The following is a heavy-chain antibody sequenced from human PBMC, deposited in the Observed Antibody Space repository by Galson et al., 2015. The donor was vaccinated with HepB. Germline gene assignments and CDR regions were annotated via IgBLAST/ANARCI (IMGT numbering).Heavy chain of an antibody. CDR1: GGSISSSSYY. J-gene: IGHJ5*02. CDR2: IYYSGST. D-gene: IGHD3-9*01. V-gene: IGHV4-39*01. Sequence: ETLSLTCTVSGGSISSSSYYWVWIRQPPGKGLEWIGSIYYSGSTYYNPSLKSRVTISVDTSKNQFSLKLSSVTAADTAVYYCARRDYDILTGYCYWFDPWGQGTLVTVSS. CDR3: ARRDYDILTGYCYWFDP.